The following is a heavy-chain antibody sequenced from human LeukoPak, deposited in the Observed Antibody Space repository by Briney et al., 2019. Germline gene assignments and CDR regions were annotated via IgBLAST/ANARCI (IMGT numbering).Heavy chain of an antibody. J-gene: IGHJ5*02. CDR1: GGSFSDYY. D-gene: IGHD6-13*01. Sequence: KPSETLSLTCAVYGGSFSDYYWTWIRQPPGKGLEWIGEINHSGSTNYNPSLKSRVTISVDTSKNQFSLKLSSVTAADTAVYYCARGNIAAVGNWFDPWGQGTLVTVSS. CDR2: INHSGST. CDR3: ARGNIAAVGNWFDP. V-gene: IGHV4-34*01.